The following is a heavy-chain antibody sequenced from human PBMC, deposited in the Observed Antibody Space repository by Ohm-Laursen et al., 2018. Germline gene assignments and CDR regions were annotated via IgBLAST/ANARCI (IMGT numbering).Heavy chain of an antibody. CDR2: IKSKADGGTT. CDR1: GFTFRNAW. V-gene: IGHV3-15*01. J-gene: IGHJ4*02. CDR3: TTYCTNDVCTFDS. Sequence: SLRLSCAASGFTFRNAWMSWVRQAPGKGLEWVGRIKSKADGGTTDYAAPVKGRFTISRDDLKNTLYLQMNSLKTEDSAVYYCTTYCTNDVCTFDSWGQGTLVTVSS. D-gene: IGHD2-8*01.